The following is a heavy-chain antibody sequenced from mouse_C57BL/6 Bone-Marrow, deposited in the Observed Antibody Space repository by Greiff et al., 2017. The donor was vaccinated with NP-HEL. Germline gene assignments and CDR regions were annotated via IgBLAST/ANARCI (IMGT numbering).Heavy chain of an antibody. V-gene: IGHV1-64*01. D-gene: IGHD1-1*01. CDR1: GYTFTSYW. CDR2: IHPNSGST. CDR3: ARGGSYGSSYPYYFDY. J-gene: IGHJ2*01. Sequence: QVQLQQPGAELVKPGASVKLSCKASGYTFTSYWMHWVKQRPGQGLEWIGMIHPNSGSTNYNEKFKSKATLTVAKSSSTAYMQLSSLTSEDSAVYYCARGGSYGSSYPYYFDYWGQGTTLTVSS.